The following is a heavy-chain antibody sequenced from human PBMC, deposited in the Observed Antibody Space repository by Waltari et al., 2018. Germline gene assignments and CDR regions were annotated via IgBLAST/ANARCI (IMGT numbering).Heavy chain of an antibody. V-gene: IGHV1-69-2*01. J-gene: IGHJ6*03. CDR3: ATEMATNGANYYYYMDV. CDR1: GYTFTDYY. CDR2: CDPEGGET. Sequence: EVQLVQSGAEVKKPGATVKISCKVSGYTFTDYYMHWVQQAPGKGLEWMGMCDPEGGETVYAEKFQRRVTITADTSTDTAYVELSILRAEDTAVYYCATEMATNGANYYYYMDVWGKGTTVTISS. D-gene: IGHD5-12*01.